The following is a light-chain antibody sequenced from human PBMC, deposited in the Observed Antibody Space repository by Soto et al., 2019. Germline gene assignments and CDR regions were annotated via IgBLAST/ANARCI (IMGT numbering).Light chain of an antibody. Sequence: EIVMTQSPATLSVSPGERATLSCRASQSVATNLAWYQQKPGQPPRLLIYGASTRATGIPARFSGSGSGTEFTLTISSLQSVDFAVYSCQQYNNWPWTFXQGTKVDIK. CDR1: QSVATN. CDR2: GAS. CDR3: QQYNNWPWT. V-gene: IGKV3-15*01. J-gene: IGKJ1*01.